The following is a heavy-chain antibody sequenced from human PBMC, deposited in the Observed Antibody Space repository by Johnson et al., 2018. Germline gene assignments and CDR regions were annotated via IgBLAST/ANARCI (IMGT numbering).Heavy chain of an antibody. CDR2: ISSSSSYI. Sequence: EGLLEAGGGLVKPGGSMRLSCAASGFTFSSYSMNWVRQAPGKGLEWVSSISSSSSYIYYADSVKGRFTIPRDNAKNSLYMQMNSLRAEDTAGDYGARGSSSWEKDAFDIWGQGTMVTVSS. CDR1: GFTFSSYS. D-gene: IGHD6-13*01. V-gene: IGHV3-21*01. CDR3: ARGSSSWEKDAFDI. J-gene: IGHJ3*02.